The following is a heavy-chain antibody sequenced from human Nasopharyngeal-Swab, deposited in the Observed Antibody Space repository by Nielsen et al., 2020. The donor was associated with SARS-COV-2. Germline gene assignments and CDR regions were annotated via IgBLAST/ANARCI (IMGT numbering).Heavy chain of an antibody. CDR3: ARGYCSGGSCYRYYYYYYMDV. D-gene: IGHD2-15*01. J-gene: IGHJ6*03. CDR2: IYYSGST. V-gene: IGHV4-59*13. Sequence: PGKGLEWIGYIYYSGSTKYNPSLKSRVTISVDTSKNQFSLKLSSVTAADTAVYYCARGYCSGGSCYRYYYYYYMDVRGKGTTVTVSS.